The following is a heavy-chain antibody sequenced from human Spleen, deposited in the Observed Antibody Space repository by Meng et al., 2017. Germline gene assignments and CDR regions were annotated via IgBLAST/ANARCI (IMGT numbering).Heavy chain of an antibody. CDR1: EYIFTAYY. V-gene: IGHV1-2*06. CDR3: ARGGCSAGSCPGRPFGI. J-gene: IGHJ3*02. D-gene: IGHD2-15*01. CDR2: ISPKNGGA. Sequence: QVRLVQSGAEVRKPGASVKVSCEASEYIFTAYYMHWVRQAPGQGLEWMGRISPKNGGADFAQNFQGRVTMTRDTSRTTVYMELSRLRSDDTAVYYCARGGCSAGSCPGRPFGIWGQGTMVTVSS.